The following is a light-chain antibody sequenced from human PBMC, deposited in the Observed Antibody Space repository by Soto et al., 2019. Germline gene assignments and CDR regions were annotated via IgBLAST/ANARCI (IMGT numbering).Light chain of an antibody. CDR3: SSYISRSRV. CDR2: EVS. Sequence: QSALALSASMPFAPGHTVTICGTRIISDVGGYNYVSWYQQHPGKAPKLMIYEVSNRPSGVSNRFSGSKSGNTASLTISGLQAEEEADYYCSSYISRSRVFGTGTKVTVL. CDR1: ISDVGGYNY. J-gene: IGLJ1*01. V-gene: IGLV2-14*01.